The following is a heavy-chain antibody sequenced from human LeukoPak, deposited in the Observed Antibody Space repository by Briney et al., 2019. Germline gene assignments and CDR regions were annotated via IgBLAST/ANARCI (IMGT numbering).Heavy chain of an antibody. J-gene: IGHJ5*02. V-gene: IGHV4-4*07. Sequence: SETLSLTCTVSGGSISSYYWSWIRQPAGKGLEWIGRIYTSGSTNYNPSLKSRVTMSVDTSKNQFSLKLSSVTAADTAVYYCARDQHPLLWFGEYNWFDPWGQGTLVTVSS. CDR2: IYTSGST. D-gene: IGHD3-10*01. CDR1: GGSISSYY. CDR3: ARDQHPLLWFGEYNWFDP.